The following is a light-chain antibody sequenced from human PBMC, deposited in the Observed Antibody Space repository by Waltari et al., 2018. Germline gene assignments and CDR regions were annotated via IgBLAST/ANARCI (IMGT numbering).Light chain of an antibody. V-gene: IGKV1-39*01. CDR2: AAS. CDR1: QPIVRY. CDR3: QQTSSAPFT. Sequence: DIQMTQSPCSLSASVGDRVTITCRASQPIVRYLNWYQQKPGKAPKLLIYAASTLQRGVPSRFSGSGSGTDFTLAINSVQPDDFATYFCQQTSSAPFTFGRGTRLDFK. J-gene: IGKJ5*01.